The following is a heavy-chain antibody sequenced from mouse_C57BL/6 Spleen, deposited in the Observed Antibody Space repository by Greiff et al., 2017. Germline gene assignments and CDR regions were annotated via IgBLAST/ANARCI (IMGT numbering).Heavy chain of an antibody. V-gene: IGHV14-1*01. D-gene: IGHD1-1*01. Sequence: VQLQQSGAELVRPGASVKLSCTASGFNIKDYYMHWVKQRPEQGLEWIGRIDPEDGDTEYAPKFQGKATMTADTSSNTAYLQLSSLTSEDTAVDYCTTDYYGSPFAYWGQGTLVTVSA. J-gene: IGHJ3*01. CDR1: GFNIKDYY. CDR3: TTDYYGSPFAY. CDR2: IDPEDGDT.